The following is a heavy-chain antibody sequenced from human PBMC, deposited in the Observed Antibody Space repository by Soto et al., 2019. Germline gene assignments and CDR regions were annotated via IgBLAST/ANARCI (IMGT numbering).Heavy chain of an antibody. CDR3: AAPTRY. J-gene: IGHJ4*02. V-gene: IGHV4-59*01. Sequence: PSETLSLTCTVSGCSISSYYWSWIRQPPGKGLEWIGYIYYSGSTNYNPSLKSRVTISVDTSKNQFSLKLTSVTAADTAVYYCAAPTRYWGQGTLVTVSS. CDR1: GCSISSYY. CDR2: IYYSGST.